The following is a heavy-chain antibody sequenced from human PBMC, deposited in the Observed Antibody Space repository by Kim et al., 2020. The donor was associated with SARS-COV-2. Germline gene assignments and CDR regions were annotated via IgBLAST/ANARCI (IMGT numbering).Heavy chain of an antibody. CDR3: ARGEAGSGVTTSEFDY. J-gene: IGHJ4*02. CDR2: INPSGGST. V-gene: IGHV1-46*01. D-gene: IGHD4-17*01. CDR1: GYTFTSYY. Sequence: ASVKVSCKASGYTFTSYYMHWVRQAPGQGLEWMGIINPSGGSTSYAQKFQGRVTMTRDTSTSTVYMELSSLRSEDTAVYYCARGEAGSGVTTSEFDYWGQGTLVTVSS.